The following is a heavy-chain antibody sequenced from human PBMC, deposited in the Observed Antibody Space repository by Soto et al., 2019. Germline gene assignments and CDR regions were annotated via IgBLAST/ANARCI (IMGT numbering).Heavy chain of an antibody. Sequence: SVKVSCKASGGTFSSYAISWVRQAPGQGLEWMGGIIPIFGTANYAQKFQGRVTITADESTSTAYMELSSLRSEDTAVYYCASRGGDCYSEYWFDPWGQGTLVTVSS. CDR3: ASRGGDCYSEYWFDP. D-gene: IGHD2-21*02. J-gene: IGHJ5*02. CDR2: IIPIFGTA. CDR1: GGTFSSYA. V-gene: IGHV1-69*13.